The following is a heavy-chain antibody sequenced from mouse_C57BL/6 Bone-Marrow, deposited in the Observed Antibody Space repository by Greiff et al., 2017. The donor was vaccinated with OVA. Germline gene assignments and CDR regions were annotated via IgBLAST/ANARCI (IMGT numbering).Heavy chain of an antibody. D-gene: IGHD1-1*01. CDR1: GYTFTNYW. CDR3: AHYGSRLYLHY. CDR2: IAPSDSYI. J-gene: IGHJ2*02. V-gene: IGHV1-59*01. Sequence: VQLQQPGAELVRPGTSVKLSCKASGYTFTNYWMHWVKQRPGQGLEWIGVIAPSDSYINYNQKFKGRDTLTVDTSSSTAYMHLSSLTSEDSAVYYCAHYGSRLYLHYWGQGTSLTVSS.